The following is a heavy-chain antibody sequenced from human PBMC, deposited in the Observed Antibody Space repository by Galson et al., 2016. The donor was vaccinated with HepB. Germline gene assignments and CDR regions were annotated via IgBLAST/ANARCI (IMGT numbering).Heavy chain of an antibody. V-gene: IGHV1-2*02. CDR1: GYTFSGYY. Sequence: SVKVSCKASGYTFSGYYIHWVRQAPGQGLEWMGRVNPISGATNYAQKFQGRVTVTSDASISTGYMELSSPRSEDTAVYYSARDNGTVGAIPYHFDYWGQGTLVTASS. J-gene: IGHJ4*02. CDR2: VNPISGAT. CDR3: ARDNGTVGAIPYHFDY. D-gene: IGHD1-26*01.